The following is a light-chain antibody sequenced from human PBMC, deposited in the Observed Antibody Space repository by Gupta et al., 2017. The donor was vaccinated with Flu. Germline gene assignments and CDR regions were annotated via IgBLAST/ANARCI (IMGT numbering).Light chain of an antibody. CDR2: NAS. Sequence: IQLPQSPSTLSASVGDRLTITCRASQSINSWLDWYQQKPGKAPKLLMYNASSLESGVPSRFSGSGSGTDFTLTISSLLPDDFATYYCQQYNNYPLTFGGGTKVEIK. V-gene: IGKV1-5*03. CDR1: QSINSW. CDR3: QQYNNYPLT. J-gene: IGKJ4*01.